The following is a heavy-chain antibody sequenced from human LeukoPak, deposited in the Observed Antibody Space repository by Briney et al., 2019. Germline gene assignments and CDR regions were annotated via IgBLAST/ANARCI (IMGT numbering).Heavy chain of an antibody. Sequence: GGSLGLSCSASGFTFSSYAMHWVRQAPGKGLEYVSAISSNGGNTYYADSVKGRFTISRDNSKNTVYLQMSSLRAEDTALYYCVKDSSSWYYFDYWGHGTLVTVSS. J-gene: IGHJ4*01. V-gene: IGHV3-64D*06. CDR2: ISSNGGNT. CDR1: GFTFSSYA. D-gene: IGHD6-13*01. CDR3: VKDSSSWYYFDY.